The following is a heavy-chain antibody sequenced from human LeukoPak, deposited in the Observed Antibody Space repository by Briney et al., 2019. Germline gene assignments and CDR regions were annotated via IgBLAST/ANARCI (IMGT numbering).Heavy chain of an antibody. CDR1: GGAISSYY. V-gene: IGHV4-59*01. CDR2: IYYSGST. Sequence: AETLSLTCTASGGAISSYYCSWLRQPPGKGLEWIGYIYYSGSTNYNPSLKSRVTISVDPSKNQFSLKLSSVTTADTAVYYCARTDYHGDLGDDAFDIWGHGTMVTVTS. J-gene: IGHJ3*02. D-gene: IGHD4-17*01. CDR3: ARTDYHGDLGDDAFDI.